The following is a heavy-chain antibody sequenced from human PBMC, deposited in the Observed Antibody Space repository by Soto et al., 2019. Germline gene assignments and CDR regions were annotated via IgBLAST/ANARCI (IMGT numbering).Heavy chain of an antibody. CDR3: AREDIGGS. CDR1: GFTFSSYA. V-gene: IGHV3-30-3*01. J-gene: IGHJ4*02. D-gene: IGHD3-16*01. Sequence: VQLVESGGGVVQPGRSLRLSCAASGFTFSSYAMHWVRQAPGKGLEWVAVISYDGSNKYYADSVKGRFTISRDNSKNTLYLQMNSLRAEDTAVYYCAREDIGGSWGQGTLVTVSS. CDR2: ISYDGSNK.